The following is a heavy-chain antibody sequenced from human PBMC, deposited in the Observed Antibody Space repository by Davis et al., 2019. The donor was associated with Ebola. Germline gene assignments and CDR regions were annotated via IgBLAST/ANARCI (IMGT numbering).Heavy chain of an antibody. CDR1: GGSINRGTYY. D-gene: IGHD6-6*01. CDR2: IYYNGRT. Sequence: SETLSLTCSVSGGSINRGTYYWGWVRQPPGKGLEWIGSIYYNGRTYYSSSLEGRVTILLDTSKNQFSLKLRSVTAADTAVYFCARLSGLFSSSSGALYFDLWGRGTLVSVSS. J-gene: IGHJ2*01. V-gene: IGHV4-39*07. CDR3: ARLSGLFSSSSGALYFDL.